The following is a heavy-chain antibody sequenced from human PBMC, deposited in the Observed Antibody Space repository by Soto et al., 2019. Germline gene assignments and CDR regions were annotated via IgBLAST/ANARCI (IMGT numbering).Heavy chain of an antibody. Sequence: QVQLVQSGAEVKKPGSSVKVSCKASGGTFSSYAISWVRQAPGQGLEWMGGIIPIFGTANYAQKFQGRVTITADESTSTAYMELSSLRSEDTAVYYCARGQGYCTNVVCPYYYYYGMDVWGQGTTVTVSS. D-gene: IGHD2-8*01. CDR3: ARGQGYCTNVVCPYYYYYGMDV. V-gene: IGHV1-69*01. CDR2: IIPIFGTA. CDR1: GGTFSSYA. J-gene: IGHJ6*02.